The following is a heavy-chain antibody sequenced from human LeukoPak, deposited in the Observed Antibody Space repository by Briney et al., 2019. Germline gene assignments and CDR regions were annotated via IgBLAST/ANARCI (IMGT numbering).Heavy chain of an antibody. CDR3: VRGSSGWYNLYYYYYMDV. Sequence: SETLSLTCTVSGGSINSYYWGWIRQPPGKGLEWIGSIYYSGSTYYNPSLKSRVTISVDTSKNQFSLKLSSVTAADTAVYYCVRGSSGWYNLYYYYYMDVWGKGTTVTVSS. J-gene: IGHJ6*03. V-gene: IGHV4-39*07. D-gene: IGHD6-19*01. CDR1: GGSINSYY. CDR2: IYYSGST.